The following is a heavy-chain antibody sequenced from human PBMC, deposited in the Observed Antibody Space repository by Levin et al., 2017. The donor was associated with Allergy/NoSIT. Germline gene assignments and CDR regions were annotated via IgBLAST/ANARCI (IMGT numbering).Heavy chain of an antibody. J-gene: IGHJ4*02. CDR1: GHSFNIYW. CDR2: IYPDDSDT. Sequence: VASVKVSCKGSGHSFNIYWIGWVRQLPGKGLEWMGIIYPDDSDTRYSPSFQGQVTISVDKSSSTAYLQWSSLKASDTAMYYCARQNYYYDSSGYYGYFDYWGQGTLVTVSS. V-gene: IGHV5-51*01. CDR3: ARQNYYYDSSGYYGYFDY. D-gene: IGHD3-22*01.